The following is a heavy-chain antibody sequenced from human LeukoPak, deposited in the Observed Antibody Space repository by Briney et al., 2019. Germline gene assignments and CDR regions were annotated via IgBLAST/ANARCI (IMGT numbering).Heavy chain of an antibody. D-gene: IGHD1-26*01. V-gene: IGHV3-23*01. CDR1: GFTVSSNY. J-gene: IGHJ6*03. Sequence: GGSLRLSCAASGFTVSSNYMSWVRQAPGKGLEWVSAISGTGAGTYYADSVKGRLTVSRDNSKNTLWLQMNNVRAEDTAVYYCVKAGGRGNIRYYYMDVWGKGTTVTVSS. CDR2: ISGTGAGT. CDR3: VKAGGRGNIRYYYMDV.